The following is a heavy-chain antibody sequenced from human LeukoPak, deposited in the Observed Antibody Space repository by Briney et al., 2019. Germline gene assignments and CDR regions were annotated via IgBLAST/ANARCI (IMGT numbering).Heavy chain of an antibody. CDR1: GFTFSSYG. J-gene: IGHJ6*04. D-gene: IGHD2-2*01. CDR2: ISYDGSNK. CDR3: AKGRYCSSTSCGYYGMDV. V-gene: IGHV3-30*18. Sequence: GGSLRLSCAASGFTFSSYGMHWVRQAPGKGLEWVAVISYDGSNKYYADSVKGRFTISRDNSKNTLYLQMNSLKAEDTAVYYCAKGRYCSSTSCGYYGMDVWGKGTTSPSPQ.